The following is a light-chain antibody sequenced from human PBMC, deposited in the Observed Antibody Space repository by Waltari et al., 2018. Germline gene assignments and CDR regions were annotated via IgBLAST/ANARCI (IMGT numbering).Light chain of an antibody. CDR3: AAWDDSLNGPV. V-gene: IGLV1-44*01. CDR1: NSNIGTNT. J-gene: IGLJ3*02. Sequence: QSVLTQPPSASGTPGQRVSIPCSGSNSNIGTNTVNWYQQLPGTAPKLLIYSNNNRPSGVPDRFSGSKSGTSASLAISGLQSEDEAEYYCAAWDDSLNGPVFGAGTKLTVL. CDR2: SNN.